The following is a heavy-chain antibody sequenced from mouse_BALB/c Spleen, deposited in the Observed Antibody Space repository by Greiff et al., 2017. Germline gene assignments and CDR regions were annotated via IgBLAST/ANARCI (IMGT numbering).Heavy chain of an antibody. V-gene: IGHV1-9*01. D-gene: IGHD1-1*01. Sequence: QVQLQQSGAELMKPGASVKISCKATGYTFSSYWIEWVKQRPGHGLEWIGEILPGSGSTNYNEKFKGKATFTADTSSNTAYMQLSSLTSEDSAVYYCARSRYYGNSSWFAYWGQGTLVTVSA. CDR2: ILPGSGST. CDR1: GYTFSSYW. CDR3: ARSRYYGNSSWFAY. J-gene: IGHJ3*01.